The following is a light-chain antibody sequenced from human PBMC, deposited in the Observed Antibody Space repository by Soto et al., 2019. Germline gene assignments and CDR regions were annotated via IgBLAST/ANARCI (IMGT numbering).Light chain of an antibody. J-gene: IGKJ4*01. V-gene: IGKV1-39*01. CDR1: QSISSY. Sequence: DIQMTQSPSSLSASVGDGVTITCRASQSISSYLNWYQQKPGKAPKLLIYAASTLQSGVPSRFSGSGSGTDFTLTISSLQPEDFATYYCQQVNGYPRDITFGGGTKVDIK. CDR2: AAS. CDR3: QQVNGYPRDIT.